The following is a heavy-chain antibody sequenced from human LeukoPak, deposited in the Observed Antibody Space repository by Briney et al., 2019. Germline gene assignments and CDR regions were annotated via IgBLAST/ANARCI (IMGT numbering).Heavy chain of an antibody. CDR2: ISGSGGST. V-gene: IGHV3-23*01. D-gene: IGHD2/OR15-2a*01. CDR3: ARDFEGVHRTTNSYTYYYYMDV. Sequence: GGSLRLSCAASGFTFSSYAMSWVRQAPGKGLEWVSAISGSGGSTYYADSVKGRSTISRDNSKNTVYLQMNSLRAEDTAVYYCARDFEGVHRTTNSYTYYYYMDVWGKGTTVIVSS. J-gene: IGHJ6*03. CDR1: GFTFSSYA.